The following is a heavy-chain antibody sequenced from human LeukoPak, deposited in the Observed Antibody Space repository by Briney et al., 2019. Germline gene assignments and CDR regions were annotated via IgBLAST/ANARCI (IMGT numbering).Heavy chain of an antibody. D-gene: IGHD3-22*01. J-gene: IGHJ4*02. Sequence: AETLPLTCTFSGGSISSYYWSWIRQPPGKGLEWIGYIYYSGSTNCNPSLKSRITISVDTSKNQFSLKLSSVTAADTAVYYCARGRYDSRGYYYYDYWGRGTLVTVSS. CDR2: IYYSGST. CDR1: GGSISSYY. CDR3: ARGRYDSRGYYYYDY. V-gene: IGHV4-59*01.